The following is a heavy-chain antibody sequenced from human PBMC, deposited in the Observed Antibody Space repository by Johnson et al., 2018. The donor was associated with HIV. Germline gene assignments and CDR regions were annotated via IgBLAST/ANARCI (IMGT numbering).Heavy chain of an antibody. D-gene: IGHD6-19*01. CDR2: ISTSGSTI. CDR1: GFTFRDYY. Sequence: QVQLVESGGGLVKPGGSLRLSCAASGFTFRDYYMSWIRQAPGKGLEWVSYISTSGSTIYYADSVKGRFTISRANAKNSLSLQMNSLRAEDTAVYYCARGEGSGWHLAGAFDIWGQGTMVTVSS. J-gene: IGHJ3*02. CDR3: ARGEGSGWHLAGAFDI. V-gene: IGHV3-11*04.